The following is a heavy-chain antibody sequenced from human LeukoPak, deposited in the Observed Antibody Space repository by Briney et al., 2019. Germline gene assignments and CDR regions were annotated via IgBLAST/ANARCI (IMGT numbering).Heavy chain of an antibody. J-gene: IGHJ4*02. CDR3: ARAGRPKQGEYLRQFDY. Sequence: GGSLRLSCAASGFTFSSYAMSWVRQAPGKGLEWVSAFSGSGGSTYYADSVKGRFTISRDNSKNTVYLQMNSLRAEDTAVYYCARAGRPKQGEYLRQFDYWGQGTLVTVSS. D-gene: IGHD2/OR15-2a*01. CDR1: GFTFSSYA. V-gene: IGHV3-23*01. CDR2: FSGSGGST.